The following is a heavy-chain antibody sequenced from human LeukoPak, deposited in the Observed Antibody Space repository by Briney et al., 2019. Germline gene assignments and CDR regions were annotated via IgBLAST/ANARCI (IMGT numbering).Heavy chain of an antibody. CDR3: ARHISSRFFDY. J-gene: IGHJ4*02. CDR2: INYSGTT. CDR1: GGSITSNNYY. D-gene: IGHD3-3*01. V-gene: IGHV4-39*01. Sequence: SETPSLTCIVSGGSITSNNYYWGWIRQPPGKGLEWIGSINYSGTTYNNPSLKSRVTIFVDTSKNQFSLKLSSVAAADTAVYYCARHISSRFFDYWGQGTLVTVSS.